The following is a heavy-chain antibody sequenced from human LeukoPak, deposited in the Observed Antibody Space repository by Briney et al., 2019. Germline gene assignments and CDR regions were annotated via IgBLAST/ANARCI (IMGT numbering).Heavy chain of an antibody. Sequence: SETLSLTCTVSGGSISNYYWNWIRQPAGKGLEWIGRIYTSGSTNYNPSHKSRVTMSVDTSKNQFSLKLSSVTAADTAVYYCARGYCSGGSCYPGYFDYWGQGTLVTVSS. CDR1: GGSISNYY. J-gene: IGHJ4*02. CDR2: IYTSGST. V-gene: IGHV4-4*07. CDR3: ARGYCSGGSCYPGYFDY. D-gene: IGHD2-15*01.